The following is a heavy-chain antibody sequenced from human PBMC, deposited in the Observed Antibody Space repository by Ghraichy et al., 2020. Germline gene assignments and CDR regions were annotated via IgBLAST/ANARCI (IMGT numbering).Heavy chain of an antibody. V-gene: IGHV4-34*01. CDR2: VTHSGKT. Sequence: SETLSLTCAMSDGSFSGYYWNWIRQAPGKGLEWIGEVTHSGKTLYNPSLKSRANISVDTSNKQFSLRLTSVTGADTAVYYCARAPTMIVLVIDSWGPGTLVTVSS. D-gene: IGHD3-22*01. J-gene: IGHJ4*02. CDR1: DGSFSGYY. CDR3: ARAPTMIVLVIDS.